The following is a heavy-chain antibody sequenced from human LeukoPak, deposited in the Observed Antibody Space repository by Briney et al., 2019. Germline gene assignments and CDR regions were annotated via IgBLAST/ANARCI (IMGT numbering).Heavy chain of an antibody. D-gene: IGHD3-9*01. J-gene: IGHJ4*02. CDR2: ISDYSGDT. Sequence: ASVKVSCKVSGYIVTNYAISWVRQAPGQGLEWMAWISDYSGDTSYAERLQGRVTITRDKSKNTAYMEPRSLTSDDTAVYYCARHSKRNDWDRGFFDFWGQGTLVTVSS. V-gene: IGHV1-18*01. CDR1: GYIVTNYA. CDR3: ARHSKRNDWDRGFFDF.